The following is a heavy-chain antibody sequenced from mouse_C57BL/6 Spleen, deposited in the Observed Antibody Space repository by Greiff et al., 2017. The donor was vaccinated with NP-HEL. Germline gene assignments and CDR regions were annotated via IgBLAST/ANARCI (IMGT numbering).Heavy chain of an antibody. Sequence: EVMLVESGAELVRPGASVKLSCTASGFNIKDDYMHWVKQRPEQGLEWIGWIDPENGDTEYASKFQGKATITADTSSNTAYLQLSSLTSEDTAVYYCTTDGSSSWYFDVWGTGTTVTVSS. CDR2: IDPENGDT. V-gene: IGHV14-4*01. CDR3: TTDGSSSWYFDV. CDR1: GFNIKDDY. J-gene: IGHJ1*03. D-gene: IGHD1-1*01.